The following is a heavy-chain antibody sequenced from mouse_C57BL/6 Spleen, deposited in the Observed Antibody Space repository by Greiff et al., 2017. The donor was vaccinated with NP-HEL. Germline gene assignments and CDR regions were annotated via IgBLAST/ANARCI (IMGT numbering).Heavy chain of an antibody. CDR1: GFTFSSYA. J-gene: IGHJ2*01. V-gene: IGHV5-4*01. CDR3: ARDKVLDY. CDR2: ISDGGSYT. Sequence: EVQRVESGGGLVKPGGSLKLSCAASGFTFSSYAMSWVRQTPEKRLEWVATISDGGSYTYYPDNVKGRFTISRDNAKNNLYLQMSHLKSEDTAMYYCARDKVLDYWGQGTTLTVSS.